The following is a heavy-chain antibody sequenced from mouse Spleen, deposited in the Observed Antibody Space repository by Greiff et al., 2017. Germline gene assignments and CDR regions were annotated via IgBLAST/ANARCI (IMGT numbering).Heavy chain of an antibody. D-gene: IGHD1-1*01. V-gene: IGHV5-9*02. CDR3: ARHFITTGRAMDY. CDR2: ISSGGSYT. Sequence: EVKLMESGGGLVKPGGSLKLSCAASGFAFSSYDMSWVRQTPEKRLEWVATISSGGSYTYYPDSVKGRFTISRDNARNTLYLQMSSLRSEDTALYYCARHFITTGRAMDYWGQGTSVTVSS. J-gene: IGHJ4*01. CDR1: GFAFSSYD.